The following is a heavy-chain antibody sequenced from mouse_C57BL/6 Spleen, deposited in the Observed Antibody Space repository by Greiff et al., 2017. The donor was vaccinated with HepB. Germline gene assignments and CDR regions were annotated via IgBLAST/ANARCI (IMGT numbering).Heavy chain of an antibody. Sequence: EVQLQESGAELVKPGASVKLSCTASGFNIKDYYMHWVKQRTEQGLEWIGRIDPEDGETKYAPKFQGKATITADTSSNTAYLQISSLTYEDNAVYYCARIHDSNYGYAMDYWGQGTSVTVSS. CDR3: ARIHDSNYGYAMDY. D-gene: IGHD2-5*01. J-gene: IGHJ4*01. CDR2: IDPEDGET. CDR1: GFNIKDYY. V-gene: IGHV14-2*01.